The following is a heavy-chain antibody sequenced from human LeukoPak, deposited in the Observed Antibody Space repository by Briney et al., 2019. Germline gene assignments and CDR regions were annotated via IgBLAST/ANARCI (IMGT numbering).Heavy chain of an antibody. V-gene: IGHV3-23*01. CDR1: GFTFSRNA. CDR2: ISGSDNDT. Sequence: PGGSLRLSCAASGFTFSRNAMSWVRQAPGKGLEWVSSISGSDNDTYYADSVKGRFSISRDNSKNTLYLQMNSLRAEDTAVYYCARDFYYYDSSGPGVDYWGQGTLVTVSS. J-gene: IGHJ4*02. D-gene: IGHD3-22*01. CDR3: ARDFYYYDSSGPGVDY.